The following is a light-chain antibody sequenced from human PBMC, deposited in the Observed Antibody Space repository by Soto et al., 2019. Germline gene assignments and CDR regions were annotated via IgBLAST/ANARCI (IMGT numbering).Light chain of an antibody. CDR3: SSYTSSSTPYV. J-gene: IGLJ1*01. CDR1: NSDVGGYKY. V-gene: IGLV2-14*03. CDR2: DVT. Sequence: QSALTQPASVSGSPGQSIAISCTGTNSDVGGYKYVSWYQHHRDKAPKLLFYDVTNPPSVVSNRFSASKAGNTASLTISGLQAEDEADYYCSSYTSSSTPYVFGTGTKLTVL.